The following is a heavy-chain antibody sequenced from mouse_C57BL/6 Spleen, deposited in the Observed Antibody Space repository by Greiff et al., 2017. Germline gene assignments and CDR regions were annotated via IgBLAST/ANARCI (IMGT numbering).Heavy chain of an antibody. CDR2: IWGGGSK. Sequence: QVQLQQSGPGLVAPSQSLSITCTVSGFSLTSYGVDWVRQPPGKGLEWLGVIWGGGSKNYNSALMSRLSTSKYKSKSQVFLTMNSLQTDDTAMYYCAKTDSSGHYAMDYWGQGTSVTVSS. V-gene: IGHV2-9*01. D-gene: IGHD3-2*02. CDR1: GFSLTSYG. J-gene: IGHJ4*01. CDR3: AKTDSSGHYAMDY.